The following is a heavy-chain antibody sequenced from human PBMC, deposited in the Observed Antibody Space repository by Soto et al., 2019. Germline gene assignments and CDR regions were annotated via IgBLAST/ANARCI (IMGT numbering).Heavy chain of an antibody. D-gene: IGHD3-3*01. CDR2: INPNSGGT. Sequence: ASVKVSCKASGYTFTGYYMHWVRQAPGQGLEWMGWINPNSGGTNDAQKFQGWVTMTRDTSISTAYMELSRLRSDDTAVYYCARGRVLRFLEWSYYYYYYGMDVWGQGTTVTVSS. CDR3: ARGRVLRFLEWSYYYYYYGMDV. J-gene: IGHJ6*02. CDR1: GYTFTGYY. V-gene: IGHV1-2*04.